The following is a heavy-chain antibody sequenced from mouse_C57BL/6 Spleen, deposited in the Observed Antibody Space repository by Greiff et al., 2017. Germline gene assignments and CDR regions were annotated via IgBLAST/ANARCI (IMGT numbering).Heavy chain of an antibody. CDR3: AINKFYYDYDGFAY. V-gene: IGHV1-74*01. D-gene: IGHD2-4*01. CDR2: IHPSDSDT. Sequence: QVQLKQPGAELVKPGASVKVSCKASGYTFTSYWMHWVKQRPGQGLEWIVRIHPSDSDTNYNQKFKGKATLTVDKSSSTAYMQLSSLTSEDSAVYDCAINKFYYDYDGFAYWGQGTLVTVSA. CDR1: GYTFTSYW. J-gene: IGHJ3*01.